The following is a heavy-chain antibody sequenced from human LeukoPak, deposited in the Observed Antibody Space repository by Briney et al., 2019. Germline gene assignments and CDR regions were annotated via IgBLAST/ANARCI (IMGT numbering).Heavy chain of an antibody. CDR2: ISSSSSYI. J-gene: IGHJ4*02. CDR3: AKDDYGDYGTPAPDY. Sequence: GGSLRLSCAASGFTFSSYSMNWVRQAPGKGLEWVSSISSSSSYIYYADSVKGRFTISRDNAKNSLYLQMNSLRAEDTAVYYCAKDDYGDYGTPAPDYWGQGTLVTVSS. D-gene: IGHD4-17*01. V-gene: IGHV3-21*04. CDR1: GFTFSSYS.